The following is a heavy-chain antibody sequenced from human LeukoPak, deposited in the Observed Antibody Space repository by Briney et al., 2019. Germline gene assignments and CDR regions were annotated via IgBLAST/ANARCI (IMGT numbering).Heavy chain of an antibody. CDR1: GFTFDDYA. J-gene: IGHJ4*02. CDR3: AKEVSGSYYEGFDY. D-gene: IGHD1-26*01. Sequence: PGGSLRLSCAASGFTFDDYAVHWVRQAPGKGLEWVSGISWNSGSIGYADSVKGRFTISRDNAKNSLYLQMNSLRAEDTALYYCAKEVSGSYYEGFDYWGQGTLVTVSS. V-gene: IGHV3-9*01. CDR2: ISWNSGSI.